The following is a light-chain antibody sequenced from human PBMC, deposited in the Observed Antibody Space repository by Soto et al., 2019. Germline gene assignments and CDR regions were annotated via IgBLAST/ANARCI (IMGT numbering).Light chain of an antibody. CDR2: EVN. J-gene: IGLJ1*01. CDR3: FSFTTNSTLV. V-gene: IGLV2-14*01. CDR1: SSDIGAYDY. Sequence: HSALTQPPSLCASPGQSITISCTGTSSDIGAYDYVSWFQQHPGKAPKLMISEVNNRPSGVSNRFSGYKYGNTAYLTISGLQVEDEAEYFCFSFTTNSTLVFGTGTKVTVL.